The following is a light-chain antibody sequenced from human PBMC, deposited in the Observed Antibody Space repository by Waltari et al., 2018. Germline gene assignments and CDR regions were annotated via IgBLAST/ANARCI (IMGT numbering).Light chain of an antibody. CDR3: AAWDDSLSVSYV. V-gene: IGLV1-47*01. Sequence: QSVLTQPPSVSGTPGQTVTISCFGTNSNIGRNSVFWYQQLPGTAPKLLISRDAQRPSGVPDRFSGSKSGTSASLAIRGLRSEDEADYYCAAWDDSLSVSYVFGSGTKVTV. CDR1: NSNIGRNS. CDR2: RDA. J-gene: IGLJ1*01.